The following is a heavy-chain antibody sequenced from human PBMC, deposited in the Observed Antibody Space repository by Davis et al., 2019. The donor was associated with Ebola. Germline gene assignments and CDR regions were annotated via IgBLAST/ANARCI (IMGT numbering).Heavy chain of an antibody. CDR3: ARERITMIVGWGWFDP. CDR2: IYYSGST. D-gene: IGHD3-22*01. J-gene: IGHJ5*02. Sequence: SETLSLTCTVSGGSISSYYWSWIRQPPGKGLEWIGYIYYSGSTNYNSSLKSRVTISVDTSKNQFSLKLSSVTAADTAVYYCARERITMIVGWGWFDPWGQGTLVTVSS. V-gene: IGHV4-59*12. CDR1: GGSISSYY.